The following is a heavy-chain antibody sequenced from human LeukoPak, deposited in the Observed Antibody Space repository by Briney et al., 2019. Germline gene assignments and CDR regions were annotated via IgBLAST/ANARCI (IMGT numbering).Heavy chain of an antibody. D-gene: IGHD6-13*01. Sequence: SQTLSLTCAISGDSVSSKSVACHWIRQSPSRGLEWQGRTYYRSTWYNDNSPSVKSRVTINPDTSKNQFSLHLNSVTPEDTAVYYCARGSDRSRWFDYWGQGTLVTVSS. V-gene: IGHV6-1*01. CDR3: ARGSDRSRWFDY. CDR2: TYYRSTWYN. CDR1: GDSVSSKSVA. J-gene: IGHJ4*02.